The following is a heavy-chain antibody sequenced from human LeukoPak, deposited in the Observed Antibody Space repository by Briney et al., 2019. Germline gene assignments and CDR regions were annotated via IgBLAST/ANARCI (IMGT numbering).Heavy chain of an antibody. V-gene: IGHV3-21*01. Sequence: GGSLRLSCAASGFTFSSYSMNWVRQAPGKGLEWVSSISSSSSYIYYADSVKGRFTISRDNAKNSLYLQMNSLRAEDTAVYYCARDGNILTGWYYGMDVWGQGTTVTVSS. CDR1: GFTFSSYS. CDR2: ISSSSSYI. D-gene: IGHD3-9*01. CDR3: ARDGNILTGWYYGMDV. J-gene: IGHJ6*02.